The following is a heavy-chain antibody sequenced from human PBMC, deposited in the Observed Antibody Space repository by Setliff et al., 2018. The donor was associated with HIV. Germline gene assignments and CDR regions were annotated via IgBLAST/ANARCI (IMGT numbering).Heavy chain of an antibody. V-gene: IGHV3-30*06. J-gene: IGHJ2*01. Sequence: PGGSLRLSCAVSGLTFTNYAMHWVRQAPGKGLESVSFISYDGSDNYYIDSVKCRFTISRDNSKNTLYLQMNSLRAEDTAVYYCGRDRFPQSNIFGAWYFDLWGRGTLVTVSS. CDR3: GRDRFPQSNIFGAWYFDL. CDR2: ISYDGSDN. D-gene: IGHD3-10*02. CDR1: GLTFTNYA.